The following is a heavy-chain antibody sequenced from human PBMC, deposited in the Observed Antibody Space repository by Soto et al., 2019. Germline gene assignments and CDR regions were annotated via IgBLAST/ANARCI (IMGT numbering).Heavy chain of an antibody. CDR1: GFTFSSYG. J-gene: IGHJ4*02. Sequence: GGSLRLSCAASGFTFSSYGMHWVRQAPGKGLEWVAVIWYDGSNKYYADSVKGRFTISRDNSKNTLYLQMNSLRAEDTAVYYCARDSYSSGFDYWGQGTLVTVSS. D-gene: IGHD6-19*01. V-gene: IGHV3-33*01. CDR2: IWYDGSNK. CDR3: ARDSYSSGFDY.